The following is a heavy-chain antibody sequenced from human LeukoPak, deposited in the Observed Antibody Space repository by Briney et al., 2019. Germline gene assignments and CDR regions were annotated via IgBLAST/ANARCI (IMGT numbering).Heavy chain of an antibody. CDR2: ISAYNGNT. D-gene: IGHD6-13*01. J-gene: IGHJ6*03. CDR1: GYTFTSYG. CDR3: ARAGSSWYVVPFIPLNYYYYMDV. Sequence: GASVKVSCKASGYTFTSYGISWVRQAPGQGLEWMGWISAYNGNTNYAQKLQGRVTMTTDTSTSTAYMELRSLRSDDTAVYYCARAGSSWYVVPFIPLNYYYYMDVWGKGTTVTVSS. V-gene: IGHV1-18*01.